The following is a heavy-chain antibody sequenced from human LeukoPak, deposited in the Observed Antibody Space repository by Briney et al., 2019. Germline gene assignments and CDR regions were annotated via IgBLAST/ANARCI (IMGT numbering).Heavy chain of an antibody. CDR3: AKGMLDNSAYCGGDCYPEMGAVYYYGMDV. CDR2: ISGSGGST. V-gene: IGHV3-23*01. CDR1: GFTFSSYA. Sequence: PGGSLRLSCAASGFTFSSYAMSWVRQAPGKGLEWVSAISGSGGSTYYADSVKGRFTISRDNSKNTLYLQMNSLRAEDTAVYYCAKGMLDNSAYCGGDCYPEMGAVYYYGMDVWGQGTTVTVSS. J-gene: IGHJ6*02. D-gene: IGHD2-21*02.